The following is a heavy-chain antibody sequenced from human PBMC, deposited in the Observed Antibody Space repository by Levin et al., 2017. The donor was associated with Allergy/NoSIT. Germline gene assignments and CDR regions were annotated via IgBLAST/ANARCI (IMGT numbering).Heavy chain of an antibody. V-gene: IGHV1-8*01. CDR1: GYTFNSHD. CDR3: ARGGGRFARGAEDDAFDI. Sequence: ASVKVSCKASGYTFNSHDIHWVRQASGQGLEWMGWMDPNRNDAGSAQKFQGRVTLTRNTSINTAYMELNSLTSEDTAVYYCARGGGRFARGAEDDAFDIWGQGTMVTVSS. J-gene: IGHJ3*02. CDR2: MDPNRNDA. D-gene: IGHD1-26*01.